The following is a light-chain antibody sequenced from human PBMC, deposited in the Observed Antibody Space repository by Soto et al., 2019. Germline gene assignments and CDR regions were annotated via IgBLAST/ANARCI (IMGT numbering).Light chain of an antibody. CDR1: SRDVGIYNL. CDR2: EVR. CDR3: SSYTTASTQV. J-gene: IGLJ1*01. V-gene: IGLV2-14*02. Sequence: QSVLTQPASVSGSPGQSITISCTGTSRDVGIYNLVSWYQLHPGKVPKLIISEVRNRPSGVSDRFSGSKSGNSASLTISGLQTEDEADYYCSSYTTASTQVFGSGTKVTVL.